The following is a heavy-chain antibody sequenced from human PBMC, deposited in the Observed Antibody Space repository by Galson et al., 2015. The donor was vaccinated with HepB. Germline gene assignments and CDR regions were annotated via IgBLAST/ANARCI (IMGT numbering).Heavy chain of an antibody. Sequence: QSGAEVKKPGESLKISCKASGYTFTSYGISWVRQAPGQGLEWMGWISAYNGNTNYAQKLQGRVTMTTDTSTSTAYMELRSLRSDDTAVYYCARDLRGLRFLEWLLSADAFDIWGQGTMVTVSS. CDR2: ISAYNGNT. D-gene: IGHD3-3*01. CDR1: GYTFTSYG. J-gene: IGHJ3*02. CDR3: ARDLRGLRFLEWLLSADAFDI. V-gene: IGHV1-18*01.